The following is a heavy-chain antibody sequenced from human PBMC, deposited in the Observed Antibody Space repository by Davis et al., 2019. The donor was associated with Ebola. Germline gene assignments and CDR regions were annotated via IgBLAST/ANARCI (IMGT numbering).Heavy chain of an antibody. CDR2: IFYTGTT. V-gene: IGHV4-39*01. CDR1: GGSIRNSNYY. J-gene: IGHJ4*02. D-gene: IGHD6-19*01. Sequence: SETLSLTCSVSGGSIRNSNYYCGWVRQPPGKGLEWIGSIFYTGTTYFNPSLGSRVAVSVDTSKNQFSLKLSSVTAADTAVYYCVLWLVPYFDYWGQGTLVTVSS. CDR3: VLWLVPYFDY.